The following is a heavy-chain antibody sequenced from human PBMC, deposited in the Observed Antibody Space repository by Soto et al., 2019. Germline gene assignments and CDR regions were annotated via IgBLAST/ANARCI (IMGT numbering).Heavy chain of an antibody. CDR3: PRGRRDGPPYYFDD. V-gene: IGHV4-61*01. CDR1: GGSVSSGSYY. CDR2: IYYSGST. Sequence: QVQLQESGPGLVKPSETLSLTCTVSGGSVSSGSYYWSWIRQPPGKGLEWIGYIYYSGSTNYIPSRKCGDTISVAPSKTQFPLKRSAWPLAYRDVYYWPRGRRDGPPYYFDDWGKETLPTVSS. J-gene: IGHJ4*02.